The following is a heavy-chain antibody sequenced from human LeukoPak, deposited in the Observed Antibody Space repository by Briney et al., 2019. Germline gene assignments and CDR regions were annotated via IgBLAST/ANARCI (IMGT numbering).Heavy chain of an antibody. J-gene: IGHJ4*02. CDR1: GFTFSSYW. D-gene: IGHD3/OR15-3a*01. V-gene: IGHV3-74*01. CDR3: TRGTGYSIFDY. Sequence: GGSLRLSCAASGFTFSSYWMHWVRQAPGKGLVWVSRTNSDGSSTFYADSVKGRFTISRDNAKNTLYLQMNSLRDEDTAVYYCTRGTGYSIFDYWGQGTLVTVSS. CDR2: TNSDGSST.